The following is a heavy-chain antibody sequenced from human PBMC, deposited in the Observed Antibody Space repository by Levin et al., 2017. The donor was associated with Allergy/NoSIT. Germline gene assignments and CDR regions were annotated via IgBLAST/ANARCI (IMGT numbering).Heavy chain of an antibody. J-gene: IGHJ5*02. CDR2: INHSGST. V-gene: IGHV4-34*01. D-gene: IGHD3-10*01. CDR3: ARGLGVPSLNWFDP. CDR1: GGSFSGYY. Sequence: SQTLSLTCAVYGGSFSGYYWSWIRQPPGKGLEWIGEINHSGSTNYNPSLKSRVTISVDTSKNQFSLKLSSVTAADTAVYYCARGLGVPSLNWFDPWGQGTLVTVSS.